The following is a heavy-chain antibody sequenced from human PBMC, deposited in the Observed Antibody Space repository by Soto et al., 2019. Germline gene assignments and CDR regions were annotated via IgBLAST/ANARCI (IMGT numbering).Heavy chain of an antibody. CDR2: IYYSGRT. Sequence: PSETLSLTCIVSGESISSSSYYWGWIRQPPGKGLEWIGSIYYSGRTYYNPSFKSRVTISIDTSENQFSLKLSSVTATDTAVYYCARQRTTVVTQAYFDHWGQGALVPVSS. V-gene: IGHV4-39*01. J-gene: IGHJ4*02. CDR1: GESISSSSYY. CDR3: ARQRTTVVTQAYFDH. D-gene: IGHD2-21*02.